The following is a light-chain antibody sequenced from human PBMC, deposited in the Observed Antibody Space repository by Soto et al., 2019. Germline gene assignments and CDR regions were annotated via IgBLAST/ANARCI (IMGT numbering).Light chain of an antibody. CDR3: QHYQNLWA. Sequence: EIVMTQSPSTLAVSAGERATLSCRASQSLSTNLAWYQQKPGQAPSLLIYGASSRATGIPARFSGSGSGTEFTLTISSLQSEDSAVYYCQHYQNLWAFGQGTKVDIK. CDR1: QSLSTN. CDR2: GAS. V-gene: IGKV3-15*01. J-gene: IGKJ1*01.